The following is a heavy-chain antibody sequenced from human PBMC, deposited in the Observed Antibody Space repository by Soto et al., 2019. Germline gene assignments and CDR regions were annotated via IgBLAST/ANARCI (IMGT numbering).Heavy chain of an antibody. CDR1: GGSISSYY. CDR3: ARGDQRTPWGRDYAFWNGYYYYGMDV. D-gene: IGHD3-3*01. J-gene: IGHJ6*02. Sequence: SETLSLTCTVSGGSISSYYWSWSRQPPGKGLEWIGYIYYSGSTNYNPSLKSRVTISVDTSKNQFSLNLSSVTAADTAVYYCARGDQRTPWGRDYAFWNGYYYYGMDVWGQGTTVTVSS. V-gene: IGHV4-59*01. CDR2: IYYSGST.